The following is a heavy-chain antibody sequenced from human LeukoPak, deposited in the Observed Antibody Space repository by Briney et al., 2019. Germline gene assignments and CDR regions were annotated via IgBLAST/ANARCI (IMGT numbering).Heavy chain of an antibody. CDR3: AKAKYYDFWSGYYPDY. D-gene: IGHD3-3*01. Sequence: GGSLRLSCAASGFTFSSYAMSWVRQAPGKGLEWVSAISGSGGSTYYADSVKGRFTISRDNSKNTLCLQMNSLRAEDTAVYYCAKAKYYDFWSGYYPDYWGQGTLVTVSS. CDR1: GFTFSSYA. V-gene: IGHV3-23*01. J-gene: IGHJ4*02. CDR2: ISGSGGST.